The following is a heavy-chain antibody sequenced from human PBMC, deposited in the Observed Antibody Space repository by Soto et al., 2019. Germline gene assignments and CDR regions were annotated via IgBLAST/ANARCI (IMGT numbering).Heavy chain of an antibody. D-gene: IGHD2-21*02. CDR3: ARDDATYCGGDCSRSFYYGMDV. CDR1: GGTFSNHA. Sequence: VASVKVSCKASGGTFSNHAISWVRQAPGQGLEWVGGIIPMFPTADYAQRFQGRVTITADDSTTTVYMELSGLRSEDTAMYYCARDDATYCGGDCSRSFYYGMDVWGQGTTVTVSS. V-gene: IGHV1-69*13. J-gene: IGHJ6*02. CDR2: IIPMFPTA.